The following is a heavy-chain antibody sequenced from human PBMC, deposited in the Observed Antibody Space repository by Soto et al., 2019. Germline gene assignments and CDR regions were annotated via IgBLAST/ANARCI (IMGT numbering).Heavy chain of an antibody. CDR2: IDPSDSYT. V-gene: IGHV5-10-1*01. J-gene: IGHJ4*02. CDR1: GYSFASYW. Sequence: GESHKISSKGSGYSFASYWISWVRQMSGKGLEWMGRIDPSDSYTNYSPSFQGRFTISRDNAKNSLYLQMNSLRLEDTALYYCAKMVTWDSSGYYQGGFDCWGQGTLVTVSS. CDR3: AKMVTWDSSGYYQGGFDC. D-gene: IGHD3-22*01.